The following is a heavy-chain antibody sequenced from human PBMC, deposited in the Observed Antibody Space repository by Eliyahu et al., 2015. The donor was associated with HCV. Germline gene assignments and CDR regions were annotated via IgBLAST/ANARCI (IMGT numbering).Heavy chain of an antibody. J-gene: IGHJ4*02. Sequence: EVQLVESGGGLVQPGGALXLSCAXSGXXXSTYSVXWVXQXPGKGLEWIXYISSSSSTIYIADSVRGRFTISRDNAKNSVYLQMNSLRDEDTAVYYCARDRDIVGPTDFDYWGQGTLVTVSS. D-gene: IGHD1-26*01. CDR1: GXXXSTYS. CDR3: ARDRDIVGPTDFDY. CDR2: ISSSSSTI. V-gene: IGHV3-48*02.